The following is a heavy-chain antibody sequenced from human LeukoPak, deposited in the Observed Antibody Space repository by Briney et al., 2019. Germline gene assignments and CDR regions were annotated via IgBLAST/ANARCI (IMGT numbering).Heavy chain of an antibody. CDR1: GYSISNDC. V-gene: IGHV5-51*01. Sequence: GAFLMICSTSSGYSISNDCIGWGRHMPRGGVEWRGIIYPFGSATYYNPSFQSQVTISADTSISTSYLQWSTLTASATAVYYCARLSYRGSGSYMVYWGQGTLVTVSS. CDR2: IYPFGSAT. D-gene: IGHD3-10*01. J-gene: IGHJ4*02. CDR3: ARLSYRGSGSYMVY.